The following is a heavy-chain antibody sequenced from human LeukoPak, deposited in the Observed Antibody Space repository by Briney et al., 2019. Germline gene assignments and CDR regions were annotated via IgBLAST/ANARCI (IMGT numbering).Heavy chain of an antibody. CDR3: ARDQGVGGNLYYFDY. Sequence: SETLSLTCTVSGGSISSYYWSWIRQPPGKGLEWIGYIYYSGSTNYNPSLKSRVTISVDTSKNQFSLKLSSVTAADTAVYYCARDQGVGGNLYYFDYWGQGTLVTVSS. V-gene: IGHV4-59*01. CDR2: IYYSGST. CDR1: GGSISSYY. J-gene: IGHJ4*02. D-gene: IGHD4-23*01.